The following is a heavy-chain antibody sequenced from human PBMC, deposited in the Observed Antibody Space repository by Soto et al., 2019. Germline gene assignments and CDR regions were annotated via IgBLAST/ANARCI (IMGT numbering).Heavy chain of an antibody. Sequence: PSETLSLTCTVSGGSISSGDYYWSWIRQPPGKGLEWIGYIYYSGSTYYNPSLKSRVTISVDTSKNQFSLKLSSVTAADTAVYYCARLLYYYDSSGYSDYWGQGTLVTVSS. V-gene: IGHV4-30-4*01. J-gene: IGHJ4*02. CDR1: GGSISSGDYY. CDR3: ARLLYYYDSSGYSDY. D-gene: IGHD3-22*01. CDR2: IYYSGST.